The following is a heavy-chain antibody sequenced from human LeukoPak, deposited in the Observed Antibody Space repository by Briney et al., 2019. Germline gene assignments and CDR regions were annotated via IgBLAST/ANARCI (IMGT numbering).Heavy chain of an antibody. CDR2: ISAYNGNT. CDR1: GYTFTSYG. J-gene: IGHJ5*02. CDR3: ARTPSVLLWFGEPLGWFDP. Sequence: GSVKVSCKASGYTFTSYGISWVRQAPGQGLEWMGWISAYNGNTNYAQKLQGRVTMTTDTSTSTAYMELRSLRSDDTAVYYCARTPSVLLWFGEPLGWFDPWGQGTLVTVSS. D-gene: IGHD3-10*01. V-gene: IGHV1-18*01.